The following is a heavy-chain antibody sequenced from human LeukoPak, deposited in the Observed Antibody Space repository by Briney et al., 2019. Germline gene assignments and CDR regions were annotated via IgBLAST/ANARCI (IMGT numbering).Heavy chain of an antibody. CDR3: ARLQGWELLREYYYYYYMDV. D-gene: IGHD1-26*01. J-gene: IGHJ6*03. Sequence: ASVKVSCKASGYTFTSYGISWVRQAPGQGLEWMGWISAYNGNTNYAQKLQGRVTMTTDTSTSTAYMELRSLRSDDTAVYCCARLQGWELLREYYYYYYMDVWGKGTTVTVSS. CDR1: GYTFTSYG. CDR2: ISAYNGNT. V-gene: IGHV1-18*01.